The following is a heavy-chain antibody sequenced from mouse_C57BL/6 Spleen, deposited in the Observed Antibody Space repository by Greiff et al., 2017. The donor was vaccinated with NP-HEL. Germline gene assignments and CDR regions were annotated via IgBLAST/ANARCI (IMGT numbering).Heavy chain of an antibody. CDR2: INPKNGGT. CDR1: GYTFTDYY. D-gene: IGHD1-1*01. Sequence: EVQLQQSGPELVKPGASVKISCKASGYTFTDYYMNWVKQSHGKSLEWIGDINPKNGGTSYNQKFKGKATLTVDKSSSTAYMELRSLTSEDSAVYYCAREGITTDYWGQGTTLTVSS. J-gene: IGHJ2*01. V-gene: IGHV1-26*01. CDR3: AREGITTDY.